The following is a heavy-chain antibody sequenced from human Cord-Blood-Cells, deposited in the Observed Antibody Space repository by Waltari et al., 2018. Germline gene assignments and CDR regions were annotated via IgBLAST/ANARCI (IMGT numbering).Heavy chain of an antibody. CDR1: GGPISRYY. Sequence: QVQLQESGPGLVKPSETQSLTSPVSGGPISRYYWCWIRQPPGQGLEWIGYIYYSGSTNYDPSLKSRVTISVDTSKTQSALKVSSVTAADTAVYYCARYRTGTFDYWGQGTLFTVSS. D-gene: IGHD1-1*01. V-gene: IGHV4-59*01. CDR2: IYYSGST. J-gene: IGHJ4*02. CDR3: ARYRTGTFDY.